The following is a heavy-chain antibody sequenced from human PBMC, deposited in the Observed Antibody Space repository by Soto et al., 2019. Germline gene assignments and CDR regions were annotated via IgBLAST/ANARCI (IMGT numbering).Heavy chain of an antibody. D-gene: IGHD6-19*01. V-gene: IGHV3-21*01. J-gene: IGHJ3*02. Sequence: GGSLRLSCAASGFTFSSYSMNWVRQAPGKGLEWVSSISSSSSYIYYADSLKGRFTISRDNAKNSLYLQMNSLRAEDTAVYYCARAPTYSSGWSIADDAFDIWGQGTMVTVSS. CDR1: GFTFSSYS. CDR3: ARAPTYSSGWSIADDAFDI. CDR2: ISSSSSYI.